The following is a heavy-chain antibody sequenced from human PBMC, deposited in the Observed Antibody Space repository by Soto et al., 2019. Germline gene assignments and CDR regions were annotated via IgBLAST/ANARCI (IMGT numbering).Heavy chain of an antibody. CDR3: AKGPSPYCGRDCSSA. J-gene: IGHJ4*02. CDR1: GFTFSNYI. Sequence: GGSLRLSCAASGFTFSNYILHWVRQAPGKGLEWVAMILHDGNNRYYADSVKGRFTISRDNSKNTLYLQMNSLRVEDTAVYYCAKGPSPYCGRDCSSAWGQGTLVTVSS. CDR2: ILHDGNNR. D-gene: IGHD2-21*02. V-gene: IGHV3-30*14.